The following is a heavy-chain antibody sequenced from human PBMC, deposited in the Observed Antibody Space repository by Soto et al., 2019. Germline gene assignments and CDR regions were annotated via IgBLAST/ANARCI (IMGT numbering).Heavy chain of an antibody. CDR2: IYHSGST. Sequence: PSETLSLTCAVSGGSISSGGYSWSWIRQPPGKGLECIGYIYHSGSTYYNPSLKSRVTISVDRSKNQFSLKLSSVTAADTAVYYCANLGMSPTVADYWGQGTLVTVSS. V-gene: IGHV4-30-2*01. J-gene: IGHJ4*02. CDR1: GGSISSGGYS. D-gene: IGHD4-17*01. CDR3: ANLGMSPTVADY.